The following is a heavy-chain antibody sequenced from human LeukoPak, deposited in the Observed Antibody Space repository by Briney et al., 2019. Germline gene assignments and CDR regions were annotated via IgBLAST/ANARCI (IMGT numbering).Heavy chain of an antibody. CDR3: ARDRSRMGFDY. V-gene: IGHV4-39*07. Sequence: KPSETLSLTCTVSGGSISSSSYYWGWIRQPPGKGLEWIGSIYYSGSTYYNPSLKSRVTISVDTSKNQFSLKLSSVTAADTAVYYCARDRSRMGFDYWGQGTLVTVSS. D-gene: IGHD5/OR15-5a*01. CDR2: IYYSGST. J-gene: IGHJ4*02. CDR1: GGSISSSSYY.